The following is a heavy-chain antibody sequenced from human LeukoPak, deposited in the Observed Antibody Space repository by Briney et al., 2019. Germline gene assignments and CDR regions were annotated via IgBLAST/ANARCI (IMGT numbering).Heavy chain of an antibody. J-gene: IGHJ4*02. CDR2: INTVASYI. CDR1: GFTFSSFS. V-gene: IGHV3-21*01. CDR3: ARLRRNGDSGGFYYYYDS. D-gene: IGHD2-21*01. Sequence: GGSLRLSCAASGFTFSSFSINWVRQAPGKGLEWVSSINTVASYIYYADSVRGRFTISRDNAKNSLYLQMNSPRAEDTGVYYCARLRRNGDSGGFYYYYDSWGQGTLVTVSS.